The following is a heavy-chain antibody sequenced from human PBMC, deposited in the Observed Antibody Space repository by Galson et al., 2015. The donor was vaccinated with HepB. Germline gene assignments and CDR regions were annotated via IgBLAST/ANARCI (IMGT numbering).Heavy chain of an antibody. J-gene: IGHJ5*02. V-gene: IGHV4-59*08. CDR1: GGSIRSYY. Sequence: SETLSLTCTVSGGSIRSYYWTWIRQPPGKGLEWIGYIYYSGSTNYSPSLKSRVTISVDTSKNQFSLRLSSVTAADTAVYYCARLRVPSAEFAPWGQGTLVTVSS. D-gene: IGHD2-2*01. CDR2: IYYSGST. CDR3: ARLRVPSAEFAP.